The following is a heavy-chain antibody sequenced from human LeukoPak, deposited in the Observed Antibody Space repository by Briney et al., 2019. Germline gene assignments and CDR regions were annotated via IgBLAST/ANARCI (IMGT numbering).Heavy chain of an antibody. D-gene: IGHD3-22*01. J-gene: IGHJ5*02. V-gene: IGHV3-74*01. Sequence: PGGSLRLSCAASGFSFSSYWMHWVRQAPGKGLVWVSRISNDGSSTTYADSVKGRFTISRDNAKNTLYLQMNSLRAEDTALYYCVRPADSSGRGNWFDPWGQGTLVTVSS. CDR3: VRPADSSGRGNWFDP. CDR2: ISNDGSST. CDR1: GFSFSSYW.